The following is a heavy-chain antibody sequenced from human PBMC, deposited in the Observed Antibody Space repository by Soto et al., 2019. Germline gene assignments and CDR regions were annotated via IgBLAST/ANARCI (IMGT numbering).Heavy chain of an antibody. V-gene: IGHV1-69*13. CDR2: IIPIFGTA. J-gene: IGHJ4*02. CDR1: GGTFSSYA. D-gene: IGHD3-22*01. Sequence: SVKVSCKASGGTFSSYAISWVRQAPGQGLEWMGGIIPIFGTANYAQKFQGRVTITADESTSTAYMELSSLRSEDTAVYYCARDRGPHDSSGYYYVYWGQGTLVTVSS. CDR3: ARDRGPHDSSGYYYVY.